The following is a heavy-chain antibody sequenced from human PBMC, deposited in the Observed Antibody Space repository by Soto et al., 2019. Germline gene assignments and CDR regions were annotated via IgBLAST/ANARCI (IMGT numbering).Heavy chain of an antibody. CDR3: ARPWAPYYDSTWGDAFDI. V-gene: IGHV3-74*01. CDR1: GFTFSSYW. J-gene: IGHJ3*02. Sequence: PVGSLRLSCAASGFTFSSYWMHWVRQAPGKGLVWVSRINSDGSSTSYADSVKGRFTISRDNAKNTLYLQMNSLRAEDTAVYYCARPWAPYYDSTWGDAFDIWGQGTMVTVSS. CDR2: INSDGSST. D-gene: IGHD3-22*01.